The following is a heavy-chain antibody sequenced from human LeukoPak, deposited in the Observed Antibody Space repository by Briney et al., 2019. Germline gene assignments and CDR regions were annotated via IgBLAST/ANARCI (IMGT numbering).Heavy chain of an antibody. J-gene: IGHJ6*03. V-gene: IGHV4-59*12. Sequence: SETLSLTCTVSGGSISSYYWSWIRQPPGKTLEWIGYIHYSGSTNYNPSLKSRVTISVDTSKNQFSLKLSSVTAADTAVYYCARRVGRWFGERAYYYNYMDVWGKGTTVTISS. CDR3: ARRVGRWFGERAYYYNYMDV. CDR2: IHYSGST. D-gene: IGHD3-10*01. CDR1: GGSISSYY.